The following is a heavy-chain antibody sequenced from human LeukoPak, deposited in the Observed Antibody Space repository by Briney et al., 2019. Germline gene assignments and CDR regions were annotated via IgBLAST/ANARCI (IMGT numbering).Heavy chain of an antibody. V-gene: IGHV3-64*01. J-gene: IGHJ5*02. CDR1: GFTFSSYA. CDR2: ISSNGGST. Sequence: GGSLRLSCAASGFTFSSYAMHWVRQAPGKGLEYVSAISSNGGSTYYANSVKGRFTISRDNSKNTLYLQMGSLRAEDMAVYYCVRGGLRYFDWNWFDPWAREPWSPSPQ. CDR3: VRGGLRYFDWNWFDP. D-gene: IGHD3-9*01.